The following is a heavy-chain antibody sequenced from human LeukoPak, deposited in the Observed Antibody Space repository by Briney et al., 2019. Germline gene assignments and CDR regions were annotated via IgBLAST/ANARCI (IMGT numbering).Heavy chain of an antibody. CDR3: ATFRSPYCGGDCSAGRYFDY. V-gene: IGHV1-24*01. J-gene: IGHJ4*02. CDR1: GYTLTELS. D-gene: IGHD2-21*02. Sequence: ASVKVSCKVSGYTLTELSMHWVRQAPGKGLEWMGGFDPEDGETIYAQKFQGRVTMTEDTSTDTAYMELSSLRSEDTAVYYCATFRSPYCGGDCSAGRYFDYWGQGTLVTVSS. CDR2: FDPEDGET.